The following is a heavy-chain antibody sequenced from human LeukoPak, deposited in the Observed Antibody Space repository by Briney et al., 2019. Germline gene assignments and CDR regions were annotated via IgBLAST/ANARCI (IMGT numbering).Heavy chain of an antibody. Sequence: SETLSLTCTVSGGSISSSSYYWGWIRQPPGKGLEWIGSIYYSGSTYYNPSLKSRVTLSVDKSKNQFSLKMKSVTAADTAVYYCARGQIVMVTARANWFDPWGQGTLVTVSS. CDR3: ARGQIVMVTARANWFDP. V-gene: IGHV4-39*07. CDR2: IYYSGST. J-gene: IGHJ5*02. CDR1: GGSISSSSYY. D-gene: IGHD2-21*02.